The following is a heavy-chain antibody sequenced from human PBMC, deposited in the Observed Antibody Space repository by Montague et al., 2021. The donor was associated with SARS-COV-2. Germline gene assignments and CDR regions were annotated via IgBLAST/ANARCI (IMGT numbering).Heavy chain of an antibody. D-gene: IGHD6-13*01. CDR3: ARNPRYSLSWSFDY. CDR2: TCSRSKRYN. V-gene: IGHV6-1*01. Sequence: CAISGDSVSGDTPARNWIRQSSARQFEWLGRTCSRSKRYNDYAASVKSRMTITLDTSKNQLSLQISTVTPKDRVVYYCARNPRYSLSWSFDYWGQGTLVTVSS. J-gene: IGHJ4*02. CDR1: GDSVSGDTPA.